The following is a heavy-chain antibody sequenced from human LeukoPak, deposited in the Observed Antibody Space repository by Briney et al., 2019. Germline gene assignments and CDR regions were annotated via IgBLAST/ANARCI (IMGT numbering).Heavy chain of an antibody. V-gene: IGHV4-4*07. CDR3: ASYDSSGACFQH. D-gene: IGHD3-22*01. CDR1: GGSISSYY. Sequence: SETLSLTCAVSGGSISSYYWSWIRLPAGKGLEWIGRIYSTGSTDYSPSLRSRVTMSVDTSKNQFSLRMSSVTAADTAVYYCASYDSSGACFQHWGQGTLVTVSS. CDR2: IYSTGST. J-gene: IGHJ1*01.